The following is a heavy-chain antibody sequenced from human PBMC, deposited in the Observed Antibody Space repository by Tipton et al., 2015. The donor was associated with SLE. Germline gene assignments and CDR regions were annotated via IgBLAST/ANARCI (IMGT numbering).Heavy chain of an antibody. CDR3: ARGSRRWGRDAFDI. D-gene: IGHD6-13*01. V-gene: IGHV4-39*07. CDR2: IYYSGST. CDR1: GGSISSSSYY. Sequence: TLSLTCTVSGGSISSSSYYWGWIRQPPGKGLEWIGSIYYSGSTNYNPSLKSRVTISVDTSKNQFSLKLSSVTAADTAVYYCARGSRRWGRDAFDIWGQGTMVTVSS. J-gene: IGHJ3*02.